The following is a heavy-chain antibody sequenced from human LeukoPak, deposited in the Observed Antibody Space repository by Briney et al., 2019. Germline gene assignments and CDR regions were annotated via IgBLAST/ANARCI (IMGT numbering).Heavy chain of an antibody. CDR3: AKDRKNTMIVVGFDY. D-gene: IGHD3-22*01. Sequence: PGGSLRLSCAASGFSFTNYWMHWVCQAPGKGLVWVSHINSDGSATRYADSVKGRFTISRDNAMDTLYLQMNSLRGEDTAVYYCAKDRKNTMIVVGFDYWGQGTLVTVSS. V-gene: IGHV3-74*01. J-gene: IGHJ4*02. CDR2: INSDGSAT. CDR1: GFSFTNYW.